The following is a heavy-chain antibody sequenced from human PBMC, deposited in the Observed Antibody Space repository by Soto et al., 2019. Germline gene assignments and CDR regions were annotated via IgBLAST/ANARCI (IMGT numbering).Heavy chain of an antibody. J-gene: IGHJ6*03. V-gene: IGHV3-30*18. CDR1: GFTFSSYA. Sequence: ESVGGVVQPGGSLRLSCAASGFTFSSYAMHWVRQAPGKGLEWVALISYGGTNKYYADSVKGRFTISRDNSKNTLYLQMNGLRAEDTAVYYCAKGGYGDEPLFYYMDVWGNGTTATVSS. D-gene: IGHD4-17*01. CDR3: AKGGYGDEPLFYYMDV. CDR2: ISYGGTNK.